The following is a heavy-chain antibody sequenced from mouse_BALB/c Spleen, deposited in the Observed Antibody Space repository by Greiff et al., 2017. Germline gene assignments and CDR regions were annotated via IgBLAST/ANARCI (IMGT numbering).Heavy chain of an antibody. CDR2: IYPSDSYT. CDR3: TYGSFAY. D-gene: IGHD2-2*01. Sequence: VQLQQSGPELVRPGASVKLSCKASGYTFTSYWINWVKQRPGQGLEWIGNIYPSDSYTNYNQKFKDKATLTVDKSSSTAYMQLSSPTSEDSAVYYCTYGSFAYWGQGTLVTVSA. CDR1: GYTFTSYW. J-gene: IGHJ3*01. V-gene: IGHV1-69*02.